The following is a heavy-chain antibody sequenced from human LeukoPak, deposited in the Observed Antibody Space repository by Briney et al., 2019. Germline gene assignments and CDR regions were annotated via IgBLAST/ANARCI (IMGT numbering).Heavy chain of an antibody. CDR3: AKVVQRGSY. Sequence: PGGSLRLSCAASGFTFSSYAMSRVRQGPGKGLEWVSGIISSGGSTYYADSVKGRFTISRDNSKNTLYLQMNSLRAEDTAVYYCAKVVQRGSYWGQGALVTVSS. D-gene: IGHD3-16*01. CDR1: GFTFSSYA. J-gene: IGHJ4*02. V-gene: IGHV3-23*01. CDR2: IISSGGST.